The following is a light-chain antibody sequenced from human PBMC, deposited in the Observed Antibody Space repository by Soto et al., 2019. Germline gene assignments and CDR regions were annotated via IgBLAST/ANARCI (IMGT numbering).Light chain of an antibody. CDR2: DVS. J-gene: IGLJ1*01. V-gene: IGLV2-14*03. Sequence: QSVLTQPASVSGSPGQSITISCTGTSSDVGGYNYVSWYQQYAGKAPKLMIYDVSNRPSGVSNRFSGSKSGNTASLTISGLQAEDEADYYCSSFTSSITYVFGTGTKVTVL. CDR1: SSDVGGYNY. CDR3: SSFTSSITYV.